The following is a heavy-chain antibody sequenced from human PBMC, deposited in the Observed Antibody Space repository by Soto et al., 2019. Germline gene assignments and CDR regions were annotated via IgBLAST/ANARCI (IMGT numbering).Heavy chain of an antibody. V-gene: IGHV3-30*18. Sequence: QVQLVESGGGVVQPGRSLRLSCAASGFTFSNYGIHWVRQAPGKGLEWVAVISYDGSNKYYADSVKGRLTISRDNSKNTLYLQMNSLRAEDTAVYYCAKQEGVGYNYGHFDYWGQGTLVTVSS. D-gene: IGHD1-1*01. CDR3: AKQEGVGYNYGHFDY. CDR2: ISYDGSNK. CDR1: GFTFSNYG. J-gene: IGHJ4*02.